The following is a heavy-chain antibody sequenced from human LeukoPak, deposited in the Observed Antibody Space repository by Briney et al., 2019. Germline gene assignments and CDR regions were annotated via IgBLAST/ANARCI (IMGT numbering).Heavy chain of an antibody. CDR1: GFTFSSYA. CDR2: ISGSGGST. Sequence: GGSLRLSCAASGFTFSSYAMSWVRQAPGKGLEWVSAISGSGGSTYYADSVKGRFTISRDNSKNTLYLQMNSLRAEDTAVYYYAKAFSVWFGELLLLDYWGQGTLVNVSS. D-gene: IGHD3-10*01. J-gene: IGHJ4*02. V-gene: IGHV3-23*01. CDR3: AKAFSVWFGELLLLDY.